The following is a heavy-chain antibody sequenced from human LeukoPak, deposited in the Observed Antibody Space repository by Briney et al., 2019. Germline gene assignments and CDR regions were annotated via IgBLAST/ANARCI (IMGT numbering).Heavy chain of an antibody. D-gene: IGHD3-22*01. CDR1: GYTFTTYG. Sequence: ASVKVSCKASGYTFTTYGISWVRQAPGQGLEWMGWISPYNGTTNYAQMFHARFTMTTEISTSTAYMELTTLRSDDTAVYYCARDPEMKSSGYYSDYWGQGTLVTVSS. CDR2: ISPYNGTT. J-gene: IGHJ4*02. V-gene: IGHV1-18*01. CDR3: ARDPEMKSSGYYSDY.